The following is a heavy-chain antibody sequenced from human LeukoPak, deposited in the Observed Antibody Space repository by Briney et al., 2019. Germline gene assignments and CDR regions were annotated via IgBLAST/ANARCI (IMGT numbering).Heavy chain of an antibody. V-gene: IGHV3-66*01. CDR2: IYSGGST. Sequence: GGSLRLSPAASRFTVSSNYISWVRPAPGKGLEWGSLIYSGGSTYYADSVKGRFTISRDHSKNTLYLQMNSLRAEDTAVYYCASGYCSGGSCYPLGYWGQGTLVTVSS. D-gene: IGHD2-15*01. CDR3: ASGYCSGGSCYPLGY. CDR1: RFTVSSNY. J-gene: IGHJ4*02.